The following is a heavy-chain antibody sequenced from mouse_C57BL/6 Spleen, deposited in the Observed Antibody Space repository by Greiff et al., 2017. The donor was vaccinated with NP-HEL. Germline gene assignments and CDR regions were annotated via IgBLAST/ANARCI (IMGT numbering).Heavy chain of an antibody. CDR3: APYYGYPWFAY. CDR1: GYAFSSSW. D-gene: IGHD2-9*01. CDR2: IYPGDGDT. J-gene: IGHJ3*01. Sequence: QVQLKESGPELVKPGASVKISCKASGYAFSSSWMNWVKQRPGKGLEWIGRIYPGDGDTNCNGKFKGKATLTADKSSSTAYMQLSSLTSEDSAVYFCAPYYGYPWFAYWGQGTLVTVSA. V-gene: IGHV1-82*01.